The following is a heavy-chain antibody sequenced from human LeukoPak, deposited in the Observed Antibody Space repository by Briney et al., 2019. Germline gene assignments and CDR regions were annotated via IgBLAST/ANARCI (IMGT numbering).Heavy chain of an antibody. Sequence: PGGSLRLSCAASGFTFSSYSMNWVRQAPGKGLEWVSYISSSSSTIYYADSVKGRFTISRDNGKNSLYLQMNSLRAEDTAVYYCAELGITMIGGVWGKGTTVTISS. V-gene: IGHV3-48*01. CDR3: AELGITMIGGV. CDR1: GFTFSSYS. D-gene: IGHD3-10*02. CDR2: ISSSSSTI. J-gene: IGHJ6*04.